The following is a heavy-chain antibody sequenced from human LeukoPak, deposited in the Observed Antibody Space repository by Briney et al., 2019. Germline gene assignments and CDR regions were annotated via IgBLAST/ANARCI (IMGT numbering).Heavy chain of an antibody. CDR3: ARVMMGATVTTFHYYCMDV. J-gene: IGHJ6*03. D-gene: IGHD4-11*01. CDR2: ITSSSSHI. Sequence: GGSLRLSCAACGFTFSHYSIDWVRQAPGKGLERVASITSSSSHIYYAGSVKGRFTISRDNAKNEVYLQMNSLRAEDTAIYYCARVMMGATVTTFHYYCMDVWGVGTTVTVSS. CDR1: GFTFSHYS. V-gene: IGHV3-21*01.